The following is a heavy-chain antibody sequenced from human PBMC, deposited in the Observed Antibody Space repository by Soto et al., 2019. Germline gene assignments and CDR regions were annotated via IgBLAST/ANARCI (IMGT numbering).Heavy chain of an antibody. J-gene: IGHJ4*02. D-gene: IGHD6-19*01. CDR1: GLTFSSYS. Sequence: GGSLRLSCAASGLTFSSYSMSWVRQAPGKGLEWVSAISSSGGSADHADSVKGRFTISRDNSKNTLYLQMNSLRAEDTAVYYCAKDARSGWNFDYWGQGTLVTVSS. V-gene: IGHV3-23*01. CDR3: AKDARSGWNFDY. CDR2: ISSSGGSA.